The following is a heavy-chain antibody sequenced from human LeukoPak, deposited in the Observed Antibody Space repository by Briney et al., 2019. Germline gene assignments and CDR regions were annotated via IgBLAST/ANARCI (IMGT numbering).Heavy chain of an antibody. Sequence: SETLSLTCAVYGGSFSGYYWSWIRQPPGKGLEWIGEINHSGSTNYNPSLKSRVTISVDTSKNQFSLKLSSVTAADTAVYYCARGHWRSSGWYPSVYGMDVWGQGTTVTVSS. CDR3: ARGHWRSSGWYPSVYGMDV. D-gene: IGHD6-19*01. CDR1: GGSFSGYY. V-gene: IGHV4-34*01. J-gene: IGHJ6*02. CDR2: INHSGST.